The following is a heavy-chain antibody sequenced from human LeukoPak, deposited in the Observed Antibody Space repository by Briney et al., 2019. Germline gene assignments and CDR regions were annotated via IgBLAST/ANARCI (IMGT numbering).Heavy chain of an antibody. Sequence: SETLSLTCTVSGASISNYYWNWIRQPAGKGLEWIGRIYVSGSTNYDPSLKNRVTMSVDTSKNQFSLKLSSVTAADTAVYYCARHSRLDKSSLSWADYWGQGTLVTVSS. CDR1: GASISNYY. J-gene: IGHJ4*02. D-gene: IGHD2-2*03. CDR2: IYVSGST. CDR3: ARHSRLDKSSLSWADY. V-gene: IGHV4-4*07.